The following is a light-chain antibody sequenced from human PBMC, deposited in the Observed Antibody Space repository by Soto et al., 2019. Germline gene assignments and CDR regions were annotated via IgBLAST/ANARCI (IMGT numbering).Light chain of an antibody. Sequence: DIPMTQSPSSLSASIGDRVTITCRTSQSINGYLNWYQQIPGKAPKLLVFAASSLQSGVPSRFSGSGSGTDYTLTISSLQPEDFATYYCQQTYSTPLFTFGPGTTVDVK. CDR3: QQTYSTPLFT. CDR1: QSINGY. V-gene: IGKV1-39*01. J-gene: IGKJ3*01. CDR2: AAS.